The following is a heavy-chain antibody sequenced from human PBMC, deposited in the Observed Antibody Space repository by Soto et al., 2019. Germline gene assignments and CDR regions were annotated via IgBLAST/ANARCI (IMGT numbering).Heavy chain of an antibody. CDR3: VQVAAAENYYYYGMDV. J-gene: IGHJ6*02. CDR1: GFTFSSYA. D-gene: IGHD6-13*01. Sequence: GGSLRLSCAASGFTFSSYAMSWVRQAPGKGLEWVSAISGSGGSTYYADSVKGRFTISRDNSKNTLYLQMNSLRAEDTAVYYCVQVAAAENYYYYGMDVWGQGTTVT. V-gene: IGHV3-23*01. CDR2: ISGSGGST.